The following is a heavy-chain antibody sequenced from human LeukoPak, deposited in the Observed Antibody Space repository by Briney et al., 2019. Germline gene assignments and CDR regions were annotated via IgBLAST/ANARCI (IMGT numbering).Heavy chain of an antibody. V-gene: IGHV4-59*11. D-gene: IGHD1-1*01. CDR1: GGSISSHY. Sequence: SETLSLTCTVSGGSISSHYWSWIRKSPGKGLEWIGYIYYTGSTNYNPSLKSRVTISVDTSKNQFSLKLSSVTTADTAVYYCAGDVMSTALDAFDVWGQGTMVTVSS. CDR2: IYYTGST. CDR3: AGDVMSTALDAFDV. J-gene: IGHJ3*01.